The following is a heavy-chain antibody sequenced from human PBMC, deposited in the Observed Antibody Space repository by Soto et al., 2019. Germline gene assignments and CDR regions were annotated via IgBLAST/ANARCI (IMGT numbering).Heavy chain of an antibody. V-gene: IGHV3-23*01. CDR1: GFAFSTYA. J-gene: IGHJ4*02. CDR2: ISSGGTDT. CDR3: VCGAEDPVVVVPVFDY. D-gene: IGHD2-15*01. Sequence: EEQLLESGGGLVQPGGSLRLSCAASGFAFSTYAMSWVRQAPGKGLEWVSAISSGGTDTYYADSVKGRFTISRDNSKNTLFLHMNSLRADDTAVYFCVCGAEDPVVVVPVFDYWVQGTPVTVSS.